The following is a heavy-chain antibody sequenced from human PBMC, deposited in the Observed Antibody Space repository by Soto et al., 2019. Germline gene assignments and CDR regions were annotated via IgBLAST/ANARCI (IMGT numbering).Heavy chain of an antibody. CDR2: ISSSSSSI. D-gene: IGHD3-10*01. CDR1: GFSFSSYS. V-gene: IGHV3-21*01. Sequence: EVQLVESGGGLVKPGGSLRLSCAASGFSFSSYSMNWVRQAPGKGLEWVSSISSSSSSIYYADSAKGRFTISRDNAKNSLYLQMNNLRVEDTAVYYCARSYGSGKTDVWVQGTTVTVSS. J-gene: IGHJ6*02. CDR3: ARSYGSGKTDV.